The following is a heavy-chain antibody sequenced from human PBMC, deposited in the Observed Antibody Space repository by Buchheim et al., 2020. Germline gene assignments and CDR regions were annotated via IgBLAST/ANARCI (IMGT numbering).Heavy chain of an antibody. D-gene: IGHD2-2*01. CDR3: ARDPSSSATFDS. V-gene: IGHV4-4*02. CDR1: GGSITSSHW. Sequence: QVQLQESGPGLVKPSGTLSLTCAVSGGSITSSHWWTWVRQPPGKGLEWIGEIYHTGSTNYSPSLASRVTLLVHRSNNPFSLTLRSVTAADTGFYYCARDPSSSATFDSWGQGTL. J-gene: IGHJ5*01. CDR2: IYHTGST.